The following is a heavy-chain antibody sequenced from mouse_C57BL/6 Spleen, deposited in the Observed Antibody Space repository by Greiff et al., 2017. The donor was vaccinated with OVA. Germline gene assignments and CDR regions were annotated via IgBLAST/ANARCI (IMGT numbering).Heavy chain of an antibody. D-gene: IGHD1-1*02. CDR2: IRSKSDNYAT. V-gene: IGHV6-3*01. J-gene: IGHJ3*01. CDR3: TGDGGSPLWFAY. Sequence: DVQLQESGGGLVQPGGSMKLSCVASGFTFSNYWMNWVRQSPEKGLEWVAQIRSKSDNYATHHAESVKGRFTISRDDSKSSVYLQMNNLRAEDTGIDYCTGDGGSPLWFAYWGQGTLVTVSA. CDR1: GFTFSNYW.